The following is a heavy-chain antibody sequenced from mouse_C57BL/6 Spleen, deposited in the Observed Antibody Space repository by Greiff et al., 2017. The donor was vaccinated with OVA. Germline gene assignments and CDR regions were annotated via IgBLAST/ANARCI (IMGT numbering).Heavy chain of an antibody. CDR3: AKGRTY. V-gene: IGHV1-26*01. CDR2: INPNNGGT. J-gene: IGHJ3*01. CDR1: GYTFTDYY. Sequence: EVQLQQSGPELVKPGASVKISCKASGYTFTDYYMNWVKQSHGKSLEWIGDINPNNGGTSYNQKFKGKATLTVDKSSSTAYMELRSLTSEDSAVCYCAKGRTYWGQGTLVTVSA.